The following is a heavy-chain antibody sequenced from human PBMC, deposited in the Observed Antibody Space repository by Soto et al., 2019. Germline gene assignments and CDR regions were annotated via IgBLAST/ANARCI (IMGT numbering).Heavy chain of an antibody. CDR2: ISGSGAST. J-gene: IGHJ4*02. CDR3: ASGRGYDILTGYYPYFDY. Sequence: GGSLRLSCAASGFAVSSYAMSWVRQAPGKGLEWVAAISGSGASTPYGAPVKGRFTISRDNSKNTLYLQMNSLRAEDTAVYYCASGRGYDILTGYYPYFDYWGQGP. V-gene: IGHV3-23*01. CDR1: GFAVSSYA. D-gene: IGHD3-9*01.